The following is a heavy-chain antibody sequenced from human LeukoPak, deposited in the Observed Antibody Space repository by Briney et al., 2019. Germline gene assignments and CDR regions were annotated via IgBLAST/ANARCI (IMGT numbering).Heavy chain of an antibody. J-gene: IGHJ4*02. V-gene: IGHV1-69*13. CDR2: IIPIFGTA. D-gene: IGHD3-22*01. Sequence: SVKVSCKASGGTFSSYAISWVRQAPGQGLEWMGGIIPIFGTANYAQKFQGRVTITADESTGTAYMELSSLRSEDTAVYYCASGYDTGGYSCYYWGQGTLVTVSS. CDR1: GGTFSSYA. CDR3: ASGYDTGGYSCYY.